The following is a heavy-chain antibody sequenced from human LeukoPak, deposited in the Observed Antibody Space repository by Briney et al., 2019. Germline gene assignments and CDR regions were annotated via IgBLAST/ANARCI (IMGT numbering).Heavy chain of an antibody. CDR3: AELGITMIGGV. D-gene: IGHD3-10*02. J-gene: IGHJ6*04. CDR1: GFTFSSYW. Sequence: GGSLRLSCAASGFTFSSYWMSWVRQAPGKGLEWVAIIKQDGSEKYYVDSVKGRFTISRDNAKNSLYLQMNSLRAEDTAVYYCAELGITMIGGVWGKGTTVTISS. CDR2: IKQDGSEK. V-gene: IGHV3-7*01.